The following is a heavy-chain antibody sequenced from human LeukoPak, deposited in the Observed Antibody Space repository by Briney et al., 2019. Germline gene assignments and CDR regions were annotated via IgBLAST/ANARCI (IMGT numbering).Heavy chain of an antibody. CDR2: ISSSSSSYI. D-gene: IGHD4-17*01. J-gene: IGHJ4*02. Sequence: GGSLRLSCAASGFTFSSYSMNCVRQATGKGLEWVSSISSSSSSYIYYAESVKGRFIISRDNAKNSLSLQMNSLRAEDTAVYYCAREPTVTHAFDYWGQGTLVTVSS. CDR3: AREPTVTHAFDY. CDR1: GFTFSSYS. V-gene: IGHV3-21*01.